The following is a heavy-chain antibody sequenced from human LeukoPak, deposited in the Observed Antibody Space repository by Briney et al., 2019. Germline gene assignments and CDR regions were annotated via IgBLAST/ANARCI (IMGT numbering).Heavy chain of an antibody. CDR1: ELTFSNAW. V-gene: IGHV3-15*01. CDR2: IKSKTDGGTT. Sequence: GGSMRLSCAASELTFSNAWMSWVRQAPGKGLEWVGRIKSKTDGGTTDYAAPVKGRFTISRDDSKNTLYLQMNSLKTEDTAVYYCTTDRNTVPFFDYWGQGTLVTVSS. D-gene: IGHD4-17*01. CDR3: TTDRNTVPFFDY. J-gene: IGHJ4*02.